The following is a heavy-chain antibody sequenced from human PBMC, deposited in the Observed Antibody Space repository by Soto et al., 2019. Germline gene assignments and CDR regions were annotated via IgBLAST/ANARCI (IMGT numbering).Heavy chain of an antibody. V-gene: IGHV3-7*01. CDR2: IKEDGSEK. D-gene: IGHD3-10*01. J-gene: IGHJ4*02. CDR3: ARDAYQYGSGSYFGY. Sequence: PGGSLRLSCAASGFTFSSYWMSWVRQAPGKGLEWVANIKEDGSEKYDVDSVKGRFTISRDNAKNSLYLQMTSLRAEDTAVYYCARDAYQYGSGSYFGYWGQGTLVTVSS. CDR1: GFTFSSYW.